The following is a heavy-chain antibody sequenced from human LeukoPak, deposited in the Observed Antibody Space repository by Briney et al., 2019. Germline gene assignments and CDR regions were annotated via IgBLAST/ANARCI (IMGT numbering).Heavy chain of an antibody. D-gene: IGHD3-22*01. CDR3: ARDIYYDSSGYYGSVY. V-gene: IGHV3-11*04. CDR2: ISSSSSTI. CDR1: GFTFSDYY. Sequence: GGSLRLSCAASGFTFSDYYMSWIRQAPGKGLEWVSYISSSSSTIYYADSVKGRFTISRDNAKNSLYLQMNSLRAEDTAVYYCARDIYYDSSGYYGSVYWGQGTLVTVSS. J-gene: IGHJ4*02.